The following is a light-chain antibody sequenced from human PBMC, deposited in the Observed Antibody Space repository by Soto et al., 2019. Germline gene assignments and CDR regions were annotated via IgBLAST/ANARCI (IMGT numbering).Light chain of an antibody. CDR1: QSISSY. CDR2: AAS. CDR3: QQSYSTPERT. J-gene: IGKJ1*01. Sequence: DIPMTQSPSSLSASVGDRVTITCRASQSISSYLNWYQQKPGKAPKLLIYAASSLQSGVPSRFSGSGSGTDFTLTISSLQPEDFATYYCQQSYSTPERTFGQGTKVEIK. V-gene: IGKV1-39*01.